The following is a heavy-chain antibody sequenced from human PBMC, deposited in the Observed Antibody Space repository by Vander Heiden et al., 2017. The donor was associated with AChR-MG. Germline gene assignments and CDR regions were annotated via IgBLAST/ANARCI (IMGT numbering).Heavy chain of an antibody. D-gene: IGHD6-13*01. CDR1: GFTFSNYA. CDR3: AKSTSSWYYDY. CDR2: ISSSGGST. Sequence: EVQLLESGGGLVQQGGSLRLSCAASGFTFSNYAMSWVTQAPGKGLEWVSTISSSGGSTYYADSVKGRFTISRDSSKNTLSLQIISLTADDTAVYYCAKSTSSWYYDYWGQGTLVTVSS. V-gene: IGHV3-23*01. J-gene: IGHJ4*02.